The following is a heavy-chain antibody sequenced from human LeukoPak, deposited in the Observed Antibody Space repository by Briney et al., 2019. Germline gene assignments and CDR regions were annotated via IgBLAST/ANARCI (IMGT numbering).Heavy chain of an antibody. D-gene: IGHD6-19*01. Sequence: GGSLRLSCAASGFTFDDYAMHWVRQAPGKGLEWVSGISWDSGSIGYADSVKGRFTISRDNAKNSLYLQMNSLRAEDTALYYCAKDSSGWRSYFDYWGQGTLVTVSS. V-gene: IGHV3-9*01. J-gene: IGHJ4*02. CDR1: GFTFDDYA. CDR3: AKDSSGWRSYFDY. CDR2: ISWDSGSI.